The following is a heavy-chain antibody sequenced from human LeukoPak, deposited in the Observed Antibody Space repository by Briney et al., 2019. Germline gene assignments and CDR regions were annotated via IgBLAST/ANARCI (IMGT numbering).Heavy chain of an antibody. CDR1: GGSISSSSYY. Sequence: AETLSLTCTVSGGSISSSSYYWGWILQPPGKGLEWIGSIYYSGITYYNPSLNSRVTISVDTSKNQFSMKLSSVTAADTAVYYCARTTGDDAFDIWGQGTMVTVSS. J-gene: IGHJ3*02. V-gene: IGHV4-39*07. D-gene: IGHD4-17*01. CDR2: IYYSGIT. CDR3: ARTTGDDAFDI.